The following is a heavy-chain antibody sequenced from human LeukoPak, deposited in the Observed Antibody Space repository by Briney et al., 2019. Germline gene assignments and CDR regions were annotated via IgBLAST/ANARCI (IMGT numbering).Heavy chain of an antibody. CDR1: GGTFSSYA. CDR2: IIPIFGTA. V-gene: IGHV1-69*13. CDR3: AREPGDAFDI. J-gene: IGHJ3*02. Sequence: SVKVSCKASGGTFSSYAISWVRQAPGQGLEWMGGIIPIFGTANYAQKFQGRVAITADESTSTAYMELSSLRSEDTPVYYCAREPGDAFDIWGQGTMVSVSS.